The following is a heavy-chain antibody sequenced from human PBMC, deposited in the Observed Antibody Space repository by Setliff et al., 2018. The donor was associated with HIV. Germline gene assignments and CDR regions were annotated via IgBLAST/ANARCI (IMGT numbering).Heavy chain of an antibody. CDR1: GFTVSSNE. CDR3: AGGGSNSWSPFDY. V-gene: IGHV3-7*01. CDR2: IKYDGSEK. D-gene: IGHD6-13*01. Sequence: GGSLRLSCGASGFTVSSNEMSWVRQAPGKGLEWVANIKYDGSEKYYGGSVKGRFTISRDNAKNSLYLQLNSLRAEDTAVYYCAGGGSNSWSPFDYWGQGTLVTVSS. J-gene: IGHJ4*02.